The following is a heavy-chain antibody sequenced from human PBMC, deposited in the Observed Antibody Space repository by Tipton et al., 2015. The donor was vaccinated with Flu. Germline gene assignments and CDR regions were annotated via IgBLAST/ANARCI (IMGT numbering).Heavy chain of an antibody. Sequence: SLRLSCAASGFTFSDYWMAWVRQAPGKGLEWVANIRQDGNERYYVDSVKGRFTISRDNAKNSVYLQMNSLRAEDTAVRAVGGSGGYWGQGILVTVSS. CDR2: IRQDGNER. J-gene: IGHJ4*02. V-gene: IGHV3-7*01. CDR3: GGSGGY. D-gene: IGHD3-10*01. CDR1: GFTFSDYW.